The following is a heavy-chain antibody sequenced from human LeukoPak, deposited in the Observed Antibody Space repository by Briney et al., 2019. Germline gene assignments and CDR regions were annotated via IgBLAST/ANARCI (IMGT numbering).Heavy chain of an antibody. CDR3: AKEMYSSGWHSNYGMDV. CDR1: VFTFSIYG. J-gene: IGHJ6*04. D-gene: IGHD6-19*01. V-gene: IGHV3-30*18. CDR2: ISYDGSNK. Sequence: GVSVRLSCAACVFTFSIYGMQWVPQAPGRGLEGVTVISYDGSNKYYADSVKGRFTIYRDNSKNTLYLQMNSLRAEDKAVYYCAKEMYSSGWHSNYGMDVCGKGTTVTVSS.